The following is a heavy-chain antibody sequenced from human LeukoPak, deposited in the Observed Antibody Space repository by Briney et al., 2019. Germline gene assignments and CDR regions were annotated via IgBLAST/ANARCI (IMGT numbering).Heavy chain of an antibody. CDR2: ISGSGGST. V-gene: IGHV3-23*01. CDR3: AKLHLPYDFWSGYYH. Sequence: PGGSLRLSCAASGFTFSSYAMSWVRQAPGKGLEWVSAISGSGGSTYYADSVKGRFTISRDNSKNTLYLQMNSLRAEDTAVYYCAKLHLPYDFWSGYYHWGQGTLVTVSS. D-gene: IGHD3-3*01. J-gene: IGHJ5*02. CDR1: GFTFSSYA.